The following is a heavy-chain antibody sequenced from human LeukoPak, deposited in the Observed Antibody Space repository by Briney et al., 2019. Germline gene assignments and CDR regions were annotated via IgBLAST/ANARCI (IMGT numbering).Heavy chain of an antibody. CDR2: ISGSGGST. V-gene: IGHV3-23*01. J-gene: IGHJ4*02. CDR3: AKDRNSGFLAVAGAFDY. Sequence: GGSLRLSCAASGFTFSSYAMSWVRQAPGKGLEWVSAISGSGGSTYYADSVKGGFTISRDNSKNTLYLQMSSLRAEDTAVYYCAKDRNSGFLAVAGAFDYWGQGTLVTVSS. CDR1: GFTFSSYA. D-gene: IGHD6-19*01.